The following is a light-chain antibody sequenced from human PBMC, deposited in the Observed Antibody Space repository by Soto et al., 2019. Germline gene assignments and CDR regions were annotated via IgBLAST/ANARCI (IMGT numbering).Light chain of an antibody. Sequence: SALTQPASVSGSPGQSITLSCTGTSSDVGGYNYVSWYQQHPGKAPKLMIYDVSNRPSGVSNRFSGSKSGNTASLTISGLQAEDEADYYCSSYTSSSSFYVFGTG. CDR3: SSYTSSSSFYV. J-gene: IGLJ1*01. CDR1: SSDVGGYNY. V-gene: IGLV2-14*01. CDR2: DVS.